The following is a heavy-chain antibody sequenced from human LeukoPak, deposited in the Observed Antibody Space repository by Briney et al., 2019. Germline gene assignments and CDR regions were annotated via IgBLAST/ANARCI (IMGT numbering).Heavy chain of an antibody. CDR1: GGLISTYY. CDR3: ARDRVGQQLVGRKYYYYYMDV. J-gene: IGHJ6*03. Sequence: PSETLSLTCTVPGGLISTYYWSWIRQPPGKGLEWIGYMYYSGSTNYNPSLKSRVTISVDMSKNQVSLKLSSVTAADTAVYYCARDRVGQQLVGRKYYYYYMDVWGKGTTVTISS. V-gene: IGHV4-59*01. CDR2: MYYSGST. D-gene: IGHD6-13*01.